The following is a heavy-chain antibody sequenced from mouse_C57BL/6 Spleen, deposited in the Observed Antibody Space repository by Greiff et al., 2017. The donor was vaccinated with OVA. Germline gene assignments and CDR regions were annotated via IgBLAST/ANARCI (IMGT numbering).Heavy chain of an antibody. J-gene: IGHJ2*01. Sequence: QVQLQQPGAELVKPGASVKLSCKASGYTFTSYWMHWVKQRPGQGLEWIGMIHPNSGSTNYNEKFKSKATLTVDKSSSTAYMQLSSLTSEDSAVYYCARVALTTVVPFDYWGQGTTLTVSS. CDR3: ARVALTTVVPFDY. CDR2: IHPNSGST. CDR1: GYTFTSYW. V-gene: IGHV1-64*01. D-gene: IGHD1-1*01.